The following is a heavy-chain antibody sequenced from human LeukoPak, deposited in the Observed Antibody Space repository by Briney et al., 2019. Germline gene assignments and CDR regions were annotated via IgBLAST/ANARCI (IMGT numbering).Heavy chain of an antibody. CDR3: AKSLGVGGYTRYKGFDQ. D-gene: IGHD3-16*02. Sequence: PGGSLRLSCAAXXFTFNSFAMNWVRQAPGKGLEWVSSISGSDGTSHYADFVKGRFTISRDNSKNTLYLQMNSLRAEDTAAYYCAKSLGVGGYTRYKGFDQWGQGTLVVVSS. J-gene: IGHJ4*02. CDR2: ISGSDGTS. CDR1: XFTFNSFA. V-gene: IGHV3-23*01.